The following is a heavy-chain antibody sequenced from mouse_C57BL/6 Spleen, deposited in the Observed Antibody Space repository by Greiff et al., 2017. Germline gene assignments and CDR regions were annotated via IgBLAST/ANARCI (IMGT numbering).Heavy chain of an antibody. D-gene: IGHD1-1*01. Sequence: QVQLQQPGTELVKPGASVKLSCKASGYTFTSYWMHWVKQRPGQGLEWIGNINPSNGGTNYNEKFKSKATLTVDKSYSTAYMQLSSLTSEDSAVYYCAILVHYYGSSYGYFDVWGTGTSVTVSS. CDR1: GYTFTSYW. CDR3: AILVHYYGSSYGYFDV. J-gene: IGHJ1*03. V-gene: IGHV1-53*01. CDR2: INPSNGGT.